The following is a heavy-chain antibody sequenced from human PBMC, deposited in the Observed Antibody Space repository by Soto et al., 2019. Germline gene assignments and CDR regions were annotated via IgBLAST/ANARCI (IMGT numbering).Heavy chain of an antibody. J-gene: IGHJ4*02. Sequence: SETLSLTCTVSGASISSYYWSWIRQPPGKGLEWIGYIYYSGSTNYNPSLKSRVTISIDTSKNQFSLKLSSVTAADTALYYCARELPNYGSGTAFNYWGQGTLVTVSS. CDR3: ARELPNYGSGTAFNY. V-gene: IGHV4-59*01. D-gene: IGHD3-10*01. CDR2: IYYSGST. CDR1: GASISSYY.